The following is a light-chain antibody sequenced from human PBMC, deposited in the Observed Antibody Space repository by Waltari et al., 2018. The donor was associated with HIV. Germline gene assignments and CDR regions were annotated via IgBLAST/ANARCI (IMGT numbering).Light chain of an antibody. V-gene: IGLV2-23*02. Sequence: QSALTQPAYVSGPPGPSFPISCTGTSSDVGRYNLVSWYQQHPGKAPKLMIYEVSKRPSGVSNRFSGSKSGNTASLTISGLQAEDEADYYCCSYAGSSTHYVFGTGTKVTVL. J-gene: IGLJ1*01. CDR2: EVS. CDR1: SSDVGRYNL. CDR3: CSYAGSSTHYV.